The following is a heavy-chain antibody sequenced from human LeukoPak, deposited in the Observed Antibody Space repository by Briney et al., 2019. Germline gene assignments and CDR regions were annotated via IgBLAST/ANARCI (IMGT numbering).Heavy chain of an antibody. J-gene: IGHJ6*02. D-gene: IGHD3-10*01. CDR2: IKSKTDGGTT. CDR1: GFTFSSYS. V-gene: IGHV3-15*01. CDR3: TTEPILLWFGELAYGMDV. Sequence: PGGSLRLSCAASGFTFSSYSRNWVRQAPGKGLEWVGRIKSKTDGGTTDYAAPVKGRFTISRDDSKNTLYLKMNSLKTEDPAVYYCTTEPILLWFGELAYGMDVWGQGTTVTVSS.